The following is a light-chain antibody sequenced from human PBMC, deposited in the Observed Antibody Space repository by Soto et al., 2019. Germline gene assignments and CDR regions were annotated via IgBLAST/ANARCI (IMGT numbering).Light chain of an antibody. V-gene: IGKV3-20*01. Sequence: EIMLTQSPGTLSLSPGERATLSCRASQSVSNRRLAWYQQKPGQAPRFLIYGASTRTTGIPDRFSGSGSGTDFTLTISRLEPEDFAVYYCQQYGTSLIFGQGTRLEIK. CDR2: GAS. CDR3: QQYGTSLI. CDR1: QSVSNRR. J-gene: IGKJ5*01.